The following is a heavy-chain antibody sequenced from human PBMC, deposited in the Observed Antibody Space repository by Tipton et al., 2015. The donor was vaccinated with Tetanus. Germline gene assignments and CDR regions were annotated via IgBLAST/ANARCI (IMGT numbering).Heavy chain of an antibody. CDR3: ARSNDILTGYPADAFDI. CDR1: GYTFTSYG. D-gene: IGHD3-9*01. CDR2: ISAYNGNT. Sequence: VQLVQSGAEMKKPGASVKVSCKASGYTFTSYGISWVRQAPGQGLEWMGWISAYNGNTNYAQKLQGRVTMTTDTSTSTAYMELRSLRSDDTAVYYCARSNDILTGYPADAFDIWGQGTMVTVSS. V-gene: IGHV1-18*01. J-gene: IGHJ3*02.